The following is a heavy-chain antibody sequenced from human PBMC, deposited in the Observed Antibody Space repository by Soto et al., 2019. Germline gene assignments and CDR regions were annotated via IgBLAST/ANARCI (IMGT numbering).Heavy chain of an antibody. V-gene: IGHV4-39*01. D-gene: IGHD3-3*01. Sequence: TETLSLTCTFSGGSFSSSTYYWGWIRQPPGKGLEWIGSIYYRGTTYYNPSLKSRVTMSVDTSKNQFSLKLSFVTAADTAVYYCARHYGIFGVITQPFNYWGQGIMVTVSS. CDR3: ARHYGIFGVITQPFNY. J-gene: IGHJ4*02. CDR1: GGSFSSSTYY. CDR2: IYYRGTT.